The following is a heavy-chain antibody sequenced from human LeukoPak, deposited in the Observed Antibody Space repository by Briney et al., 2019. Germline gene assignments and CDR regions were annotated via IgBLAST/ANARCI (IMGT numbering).Heavy chain of an antibody. CDR1: GFTFSSYW. CDR2: IYSDGRT. J-gene: IGHJ4*02. Sequence: PGGSLRLSCAASGFTFSSYWMSWVGQAPGKGVEWVSVIYSDGRTYYADSVKGRFTISRDNSKNTLYLQMNSLRAEDTAAYYCAREVEMTIYDYWGQGTLVTVSS. V-gene: IGHV3-53*01. D-gene: IGHD5-24*01. CDR3: AREVEMTIYDY.